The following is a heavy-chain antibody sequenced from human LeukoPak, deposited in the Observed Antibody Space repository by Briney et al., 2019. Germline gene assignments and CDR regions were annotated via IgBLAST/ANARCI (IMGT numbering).Heavy chain of an antibody. D-gene: IGHD2-21*02. V-gene: IGHV5-51*01. CDR1: GYSFTSYW. CDR3: ARRPPYCGGDCYPHAFDI. J-gene: IGHJ3*02. CDR2: IYPGDSDT. Sequence: GESLKISCKGSGYSFTSYWIGWVRQMPGKGLEWMGIIYPGDSDTRYSPSFQGQVTISADKSISTAYLQWSSLKPSDTAMYYCARRPPYCGGDCYPHAFDIWGQGTMVTVSS.